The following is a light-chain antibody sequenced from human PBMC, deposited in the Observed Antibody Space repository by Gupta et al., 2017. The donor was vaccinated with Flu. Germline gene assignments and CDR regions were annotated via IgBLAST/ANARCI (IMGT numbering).Light chain of an antibody. Sequence: ISCRSSQSLVYSDGNTYLHWFQQRPGQSPRRLIYQVSHRESGVPDRFSGSGSGTDFILKISRVEAEDVGVYYCLQGSRWPWAFGQGTKVEIK. CDR2: QVS. V-gene: IGKV2-30*01. CDR1: QSLVYSDGNTY. J-gene: IGKJ1*01. CDR3: LQGSRWPWA.